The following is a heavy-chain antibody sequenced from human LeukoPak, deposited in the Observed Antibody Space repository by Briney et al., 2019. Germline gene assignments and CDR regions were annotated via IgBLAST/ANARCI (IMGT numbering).Heavy chain of an antibody. Sequence: SETLSLTCTVSGGSISSSSYYWGWFRQPPGKGLEWIGSIYYSGSTYYNPSLKSRVTISVDTSKNQFSLKLSSVTAADTAVYYCARVKIHGNAFDIWGQGTMVTVSS. CDR1: GGSISSSSYY. D-gene: IGHD1-14*01. CDR2: IYYSGST. V-gene: IGHV4-39*01. J-gene: IGHJ3*02. CDR3: ARVKIHGNAFDI.